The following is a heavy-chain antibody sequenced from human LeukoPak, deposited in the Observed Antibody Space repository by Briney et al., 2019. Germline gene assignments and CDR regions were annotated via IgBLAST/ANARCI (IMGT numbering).Heavy chain of an antibody. CDR3: ARDLGSLSSGWWGEGFDY. J-gene: IGHJ4*02. CDR2: ISPNSGGT. CDR1: GYTFTGYY. D-gene: IGHD6-19*01. V-gene: IGHV1-2*04. Sequence: GASVKVSCKASGYTFTGYYMHWVRQAPGQGLEWMGWISPNSGGTNYAQKFQGWVTMTRDTSISTAYMELSRLRSDDTAVYYCARDLGSLSSGWWGEGFDYWGQGTLVTVSS.